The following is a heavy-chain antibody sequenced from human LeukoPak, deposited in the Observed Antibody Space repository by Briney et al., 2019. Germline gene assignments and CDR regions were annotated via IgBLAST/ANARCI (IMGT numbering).Heavy chain of an antibody. CDR3: ARGAYDYIEIAYFDY. CDR2: IIGRSGTT. V-gene: IGHV3-23*01. Sequence: GGSLRLSCVASGFSFNNYAMNWVRQAPGEGLEWVSLIIGRSGTTFYADSVKGRFTISRDKSKSTLYLQMNSLRAEDAAIYYCARGAYDYIEIAYFDYWGQGSLVTVSS. J-gene: IGHJ4*02. CDR1: GFSFNNYA. D-gene: IGHD5-12*01.